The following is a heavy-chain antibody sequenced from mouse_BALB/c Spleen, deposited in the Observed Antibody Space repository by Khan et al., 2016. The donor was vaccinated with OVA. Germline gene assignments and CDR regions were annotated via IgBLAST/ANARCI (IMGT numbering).Heavy chain of an antibody. Sequence: QIQLVQSGPELKRPGETVKISCMASGYTFTDYSMHWVKQAPGKGLKWMGWINTETGEPTYADDFKGRFAFSLETSASTAYLQINNLKNEDTATDFWAGRKHWYFDVWGAGTTVTVSS. CDR2: INTETGEP. CDR1: GYTFTDYS. CDR3: AGRKHWYFDV. V-gene: IGHV9-2-1*01. J-gene: IGHJ1*01.